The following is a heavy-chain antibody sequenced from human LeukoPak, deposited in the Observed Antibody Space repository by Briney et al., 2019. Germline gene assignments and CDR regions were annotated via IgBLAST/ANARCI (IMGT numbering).Heavy chain of an antibody. J-gene: IGHJ4*02. D-gene: IGHD6-19*01. CDR1: GGSISTYY. Sequence: SQTLSLTCTVSGGSISTYYWSWIRQPPRKGLEWIGYIYYSENTNYNPSLKSRVTISVDTSKNQFSLKLSSVTAADTAVYYCAKGYSNVWYFGYWGQGTLVTVSS. V-gene: IGHV4-59*01. CDR2: IYYSENT. CDR3: AKGYSNVWYFGY.